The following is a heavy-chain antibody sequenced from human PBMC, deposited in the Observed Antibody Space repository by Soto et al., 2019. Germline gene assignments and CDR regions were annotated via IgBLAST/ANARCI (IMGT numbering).Heavy chain of an antibody. D-gene: IGHD3-9*01. J-gene: IGHJ4*02. CDR3: ARYDILTGFDY. Sequence: ASVKVSCKASGFTFTSSAMQWVRQARGQRLEWIGWIVVGSGNTNYAQKFQERVTITRDISTNTAYMELSSLRSEDTAVYYCARYDILTGFDYWGQGTLVTVSS. V-gene: IGHV1-58*02. CDR2: IVVGSGNT. CDR1: GFTFTSSA.